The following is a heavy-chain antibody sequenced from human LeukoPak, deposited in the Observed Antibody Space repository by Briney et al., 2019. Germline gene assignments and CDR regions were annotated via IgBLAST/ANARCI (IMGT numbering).Heavy chain of an antibody. D-gene: IGHD2-15*01. CDR3: AKDRGVVVAATLYDAFDI. V-gene: IGHV3-23*01. CDR1: GFTFSSYA. CDR2: ISGSGGST. J-gene: IGHJ3*02. Sequence: PGGSLRLSCAASGFTFSSYAMSWVRQAPGKGLEWVSAISGSGGSTYYADSVKGRFTISRDNSKNTLYLQMNSLRAEDTAVYYCAKDRGVVVAATLYDAFDIWGQGTMVTVSS.